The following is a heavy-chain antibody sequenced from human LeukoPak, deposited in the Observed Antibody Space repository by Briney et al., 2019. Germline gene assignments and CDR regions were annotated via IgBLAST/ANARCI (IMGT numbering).Heavy chain of an antibody. J-gene: IGHJ6*03. CDR2: MKYSGSN. CDR1: GGFFRGYY. V-gene: IGHV4-34*01. D-gene: IGHD5-18*01. CDR3: ARVGYSYVINDWSRTGLGAYPTKYYYHMDV. Sequence: SETLSLMCAVYGGFFRGYYERWIRQPPGEGGEWIVEMKYSGSNNLNPSFKGRVTISGDTSKNQFSLKLSSVTAADTAVYFCARVGYSYVINDWSRTGLGAYPTKYYYHMDVWGKGTTVTVSS.